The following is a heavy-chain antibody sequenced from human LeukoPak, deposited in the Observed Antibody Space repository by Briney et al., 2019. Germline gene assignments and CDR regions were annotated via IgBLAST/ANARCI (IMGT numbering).Heavy chain of an antibody. D-gene: IGHD6-13*01. CDR2: VYYSGTT. CDR1: GGSISSSGYY. V-gene: IGHV4-39*07. CDR3: AREYSSSRYGY. J-gene: IGHJ4*02. Sequence: PSETLSLTCSVSGGSISSSGYYWGWIRQPPGKGLEWIGNVYYSGTTYYNPSLKSRVTISIDTSKNQFSLRLSSVTAEDTAVYYCAREYSSSRYGYWGQGTLVSVSS.